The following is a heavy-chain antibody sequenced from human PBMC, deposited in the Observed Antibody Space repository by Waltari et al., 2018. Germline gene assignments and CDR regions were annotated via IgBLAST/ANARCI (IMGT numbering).Heavy chain of an antibody. CDR3: ARHWKRNGYRFDP. V-gene: IGHV4-39*01. D-gene: IGHD5-12*01. J-gene: IGHJ5*02. CDR1: GGSISRSSYY. Sequence: QLQLQESGPGLMKPSETLSLPCTVSGGSISRSSYYWGWIRQSPGKGLEWIASIYYTGTTYYNPTLESRVTISGDTSKNQFSLRLSSVTAADTAVYYCARHWKRNGYRFDPWGQGTLVTVYS. CDR2: IYYTGTT.